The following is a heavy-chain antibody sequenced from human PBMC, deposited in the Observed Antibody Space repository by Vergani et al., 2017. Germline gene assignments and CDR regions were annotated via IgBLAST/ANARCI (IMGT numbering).Heavy chain of an antibody. Sequence: QVQLQESGPGLVKPSETLSLTCTVSGGSISSYYWSWIRQPAGKGLEWIGRIYTSGSTNYNPSLKSRVTMSVDTSKNQFSLQLNSVTPEDTAVYYCARAPLPGIAVAGRSGFDYWGQGTLVTVSS. D-gene: IGHD6-19*01. CDR2: IYTSGST. CDR1: GGSISSYY. J-gene: IGHJ4*02. CDR3: ARAPLPGIAVAGRSGFDY. V-gene: IGHV4-4*07.